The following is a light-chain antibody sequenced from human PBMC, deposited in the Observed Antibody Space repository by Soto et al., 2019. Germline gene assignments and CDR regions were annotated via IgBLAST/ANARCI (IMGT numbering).Light chain of an antibody. CDR2: EVS. V-gene: IGLV2-14*01. J-gene: IGLJ1*01. CDR3: SSFAGSFSYV. Sequence: QSVLSQPASVSGSPGQSITISCTGTNSDVGGYNYVSWYQQHPGKAPKLMIYEVSNRPSGVSNRFSGSKSGNTASLTISGLQAEDEADYYCSSFAGSFSYVFGGGTKLTVL. CDR1: NSDVGGYNY.